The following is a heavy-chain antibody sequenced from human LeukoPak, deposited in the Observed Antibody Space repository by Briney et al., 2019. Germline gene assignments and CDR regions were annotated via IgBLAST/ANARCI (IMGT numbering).Heavy chain of an antibody. CDR2: ISGSGDIT. V-gene: IGHV3-23*01. CDR3: AELGITMIGGV. Sequence: GGSLRLSCAASGFTFSSYAMSWVRQAPGKGLEWVSAISGSGDITYYADSVKGRFTISRDNPKKTLYLQMNSLRAEDTAVYYCAELGITMIGGVWGKGTTVTISS. J-gene: IGHJ6*04. CDR1: GFTFSSYA. D-gene: IGHD3-10*02.